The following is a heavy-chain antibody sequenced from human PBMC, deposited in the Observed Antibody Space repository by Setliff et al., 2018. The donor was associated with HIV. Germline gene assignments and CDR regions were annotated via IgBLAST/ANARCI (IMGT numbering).Heavy chain of an antibody. CDR2: IKSKTDGGTT. V-gene: IGHV3-15*01. CDR1: GFNFNNAW. CDR3: TTDPGWGEQLLSNYYYYYMDV. J-gene: IGHJ6*03. D-gene: IGHD2-2*01. Sequence: LRLSCAASGFNFNNAWMSWVRQAPGKGLEWVGLIKSKTDGGTTDYAAPVKDRFTISRDDSKNTLYLQMNSLKSEDTAVYYCTTDPGWGEQLLSNYYYYYMDVWGKGTTVTVSS.